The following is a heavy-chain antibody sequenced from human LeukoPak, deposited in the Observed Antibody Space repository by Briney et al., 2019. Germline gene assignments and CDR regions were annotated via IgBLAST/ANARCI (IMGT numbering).Heavy chain of an antibody. CDR3: ARVPDFIARPCDS. J-gene: IGHJ4*02. D-gene: IGHD2-21*01. Sequence: ETLSLTCAVYGGSFSGNYWTLIRQTPGRGLEWIGESSPTGDITGYNPSLKGRATISVDSSKKQFSLRLTSVTAADTGVYYCARVPDFIARPCDSWGPGTLVTVSS. V-gene: IGHV4-34*01. CDR2: SSPTGDIT. CDR1: GGSFSGNY.